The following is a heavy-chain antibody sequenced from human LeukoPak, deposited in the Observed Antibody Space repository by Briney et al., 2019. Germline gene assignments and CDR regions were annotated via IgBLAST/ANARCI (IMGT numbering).Heavy chain of an antibody. J-gene: IGHJ4*02. CDR2: INPNSGGT. CDR3: AREIAAADEGNYFDY. D-gene: IGHD6-13*01. Sequence: ASVKVSCKASGYTFTGYYMHWVRQAPGQGLEWMGWINPNSGGTNYARKFQGRVTMTRDTSISTAYMELSRLRSDDTAVYYCAREIAAADEGNYFDYWGQGTLVTVSS. V-gene: IGHV1-2*02. CDR1: GYTFTGYY.